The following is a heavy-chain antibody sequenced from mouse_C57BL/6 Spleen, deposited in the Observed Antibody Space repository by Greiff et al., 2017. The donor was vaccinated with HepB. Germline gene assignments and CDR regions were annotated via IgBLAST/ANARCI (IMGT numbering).Heavy chain of an antibody. J-gene: IGHJ2*01. CDR3: ARGGLFDY. Sequence: QVQLQQPGAELVMPGASVKLSCKASGYTFTSYWMHWVKQRPGQGLEWIGEIDPSDSYTNYNQKFKGKSTLTVDKSSSTAYMQLSSLTSEDSAVYCCARGGLFDYWGQGTTLTVSS. CDR2: IDPSDSYT. V-gene: IGHV1-69*01. CDR1: GYTFTSYW.